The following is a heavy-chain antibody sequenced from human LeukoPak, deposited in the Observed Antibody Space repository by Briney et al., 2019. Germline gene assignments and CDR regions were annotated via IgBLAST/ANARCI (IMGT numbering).Heavy chain of an antibody. CDR2: ISSSGSTI. D-gene: IGHD5-24*01. CDR3: ARVLRFGGYNPGADY. Sequence: GGSLRLSCAASGFTFSSYEMNWVRQAPGKGLEWVSYISSSGSTIYYADSVKGRFTISRDNAKNSLYLQMNSLRAEDTAVYYCARVLRFGGYNPGADYWGQGTLVTVSP. V-gene: IGHV3-48*03. CDR1: GFTFSSYE. J-gene: IGHJ4*02.